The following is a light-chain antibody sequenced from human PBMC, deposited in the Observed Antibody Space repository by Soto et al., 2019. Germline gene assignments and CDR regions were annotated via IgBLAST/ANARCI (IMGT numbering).Light chain of an antibody. V-gene: IGKV1-27*01. CDR1: QAISNY. Sequence: DIQMTQSPSSLSASVGDRVTMTCRASQAISNYVAWYQQKPGQVPKLLIYAASTLQSGVPSRFSGSGSGTDFTLTISSLQPEDVATYYRQKYDDDSRTFGQGTKVEVK. J-gene: IGKJ1*01. CDR2: AAS. CDR3: QKYDDDSRT.